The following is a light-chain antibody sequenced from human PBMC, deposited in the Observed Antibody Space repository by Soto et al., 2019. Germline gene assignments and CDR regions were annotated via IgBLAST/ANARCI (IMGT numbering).Light chain of an antibody. CDR1: KLGDKY. Sequence: SSELTQAPAVSVSPGQTASITCSGDKLGDKYACWYQQKPGQPPVLVIYQDSKRPSGIPERFSGSNSGNTATLTISGTEAMDEADYYCQAWDSSTGVVFGGGTQLTVL. CDR2: QDS. V-gene: IGLV3-1*01. CDR3: QAWDSSTGVV. J-gene: IGLJ2*01.